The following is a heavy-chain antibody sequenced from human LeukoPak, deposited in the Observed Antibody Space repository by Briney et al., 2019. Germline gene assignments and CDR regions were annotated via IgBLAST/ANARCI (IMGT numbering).Heavy chain of an antibody. D-gene: IGHD5-18*01. J-gene: IGHJ4*02. Sequence: ASVKVSCKASGYTFTNYDINWVRQAPGQGLEWMGWINTNTGNPSYAQGFFTGRYVFSLDTSASTAYLQINGLKADDTAVYYCGRDPKLGIRGYTYGYIDHWGQGTLLTVAS. CDR2: INTNTGNP. CDR3: GRDPKLGIRGYTYGYIDH. CDR1: GYTFTNYD. V-gene: IGHV7-4-1*02.